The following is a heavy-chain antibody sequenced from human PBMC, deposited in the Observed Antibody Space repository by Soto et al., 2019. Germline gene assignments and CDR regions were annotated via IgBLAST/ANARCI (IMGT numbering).Heavy chain of an antibody. CDR2: IIPILGIA. CDR1: GGTFSSYT. J-gene: IGHJ3*02. Sequence: QVQLVQSGAEVKKPGSSVKVSCKASGGTFSSYTISWVRQAPGQGLEWMGRIIPILGIANYAQKFQGRVTITADKSTSTAYMELSSLRSEDTAVYYCARCPSPFDAFDIWGQGTMVTVSS. D-gene: IGHD2-2*01. V-gene: IGHV1-69*02. CDR3: ARCPSPFDAFDI.